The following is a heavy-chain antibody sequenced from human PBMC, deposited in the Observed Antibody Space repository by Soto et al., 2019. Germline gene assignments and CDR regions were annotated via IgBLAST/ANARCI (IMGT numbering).Heavy chain of an antibody. CDR1: SGPIGSSSYY. D-gene: IGHD3-10*01. J-gene: IGHJ6*02. CDR3: ARHFYGYYYAMDV. CDR2: IFYSGST. V-gene: IGHV4-39*01. Sequence: QLQLQESGPGLVKPSETLSLTCTVSSGPIGSSSYYWGWIRQPPGKGLEWIGSIFYSGSTYYNPSLKSRVTISVDTSKNQFSLELSSVTAADTAVYYCARHFYGYYYAMDVWGQGTTVTVSS.